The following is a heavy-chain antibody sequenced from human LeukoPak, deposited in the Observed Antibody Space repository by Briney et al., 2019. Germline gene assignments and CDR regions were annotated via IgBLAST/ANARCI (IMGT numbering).Heavy chain of an antibody. D-gene: IGHD3-22*01. V-gene: IGHV1-69*13. CDR1: GGTFSSYA. CDR3: ARARYSSGYVRYFDY. Sequence: ASVKVSCKASGGTFSSYAISWVRQAPGQGLEWMGGIIPIFGTANYAQKFQGRVTITADESTSTAYMELSSLRSEDTAVYYCARARYSSGYVRYFDYWGQGTLVTVSS. CDR2: IIPIFGTA. J-gene: IGHJ4*02.